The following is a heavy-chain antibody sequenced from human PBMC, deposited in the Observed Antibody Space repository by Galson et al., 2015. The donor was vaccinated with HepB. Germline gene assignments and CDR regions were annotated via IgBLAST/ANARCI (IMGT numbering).Heavy chain of an antibody. CDR1: GYSFTMYA. CDR3: ARDRLYARGEVDYCDY. V-gene: IGHV1-3*04. Sequence: SVKVSCKASGYSFTMYAMNWVRRAPGQRLEWMGWINTDNGDTKYSRKLQGRVTITRDTSATTAYMELSSLTSEDTALYYCARDRLYARGEVDYCDYWGQRTLVTVSS. CDR2: INTDNGDT. J-gene: IGHJ4*02. D-gene: IGHD2/OR15-2a*01.